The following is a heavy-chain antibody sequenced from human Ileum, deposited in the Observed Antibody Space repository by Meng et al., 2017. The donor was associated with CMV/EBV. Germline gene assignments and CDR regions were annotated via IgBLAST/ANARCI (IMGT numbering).Heavy chain of an antibody. J-gene: IGHJ4*02. CDR1: GFTFSSYA. CDR3: VKDIGVGGTRYY. CDR2: ISGSGGST. Sequence: GESLKISCAASGFTFSSYAMSWVRQAPGKGLEWVSAISGSGGSTYYADSVKGRFTISRDNSKNTLYLQMNRLRAEDTAVYYCVKDIGVGGTRYYWGQGTLVTVSS. D-gene: IGHD1-26*01. V-gene: IGHV3-23*01.